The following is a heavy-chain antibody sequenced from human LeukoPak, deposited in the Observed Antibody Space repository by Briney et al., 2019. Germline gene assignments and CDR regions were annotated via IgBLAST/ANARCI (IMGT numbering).Heavy chain of an antibody. V-gene: IGHV1-8*03. CDR3: ARALPPLLYSSGCFDY. D-gene: IGHD6-19*01. Sequence: ASVKVSCKASGYTFTSYDINWVRQATGQGLEWMGWMNPNSGNTGYAQKFQGRVTITRNTSISTAYMELSSLRSEDTAVYYCARALPPLLYSSGCFDYWGQGTLVTVSS. CDR2: MNPNSGNT. CDR1: GYTFTSYD. J-gene: IGHJ4*02.